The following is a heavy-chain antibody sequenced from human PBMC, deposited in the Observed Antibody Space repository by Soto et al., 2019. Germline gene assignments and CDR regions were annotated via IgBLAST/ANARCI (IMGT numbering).Heavy chain of an antibody. Sequence: SETLSLTCTVPGSSISSSSYYWGWSRQPPGKGLEWIGSIYYSGSTYYNPSLKSRVTISVDTSKNQFSLKLSSVTAADTAVYYCARRGSYYGMDVWGQGTTVTVSS. D-gene: IGHD3-16*01. V-gene: IGHV4-39*01. J-gene: IGHJ6*02. CDR2: IYYSGST. CDR1: GSSISSSSYY. CDR3: ARRGSYYGMDV.